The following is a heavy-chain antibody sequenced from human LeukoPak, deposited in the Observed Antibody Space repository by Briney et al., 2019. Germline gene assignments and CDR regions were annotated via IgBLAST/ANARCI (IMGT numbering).Heavy chain of an antibody. J-gene: IGHJ4*02. V-gene: IGHV1-2*02. D-gene: IGHD2-15*01. CDR2: INPNSGGT. CDR3: ARALGYCSGGSCYWV. CDR1: GYTFTGYC. Sequence: ASVKVSCKASGYTFTGYCMHWVRQAPGQGLEWMGWINPNSGGTNYAQKFQGRVTMTRDTSISTAYMELSRLRSDDTAVYYCARALGYCSGGSCYWVWGQGTLVTVSS.